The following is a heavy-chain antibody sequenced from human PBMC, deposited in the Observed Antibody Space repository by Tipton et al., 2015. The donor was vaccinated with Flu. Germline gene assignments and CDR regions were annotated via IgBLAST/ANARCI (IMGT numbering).Heavy chain of an antibody. D-gene: IGHD5-18*01. V-gene: IGHV4-31*03. CDR3: ARHPLRGYNFGGGG. CDR1: GGSISNRGYF. CDR2: IYYSGTT. Sequence: GLVKPSQTLSLTCTVSGGSISNRGYFWNWIRQHPGKGLEWIGHIYYSGTTDYNPSLQGRAIISVDTSKNQFSLRLTSVTAADTAVYFCARHPLRGYNFGGGGWGQGALVTVSS. J-gene: IGHJ4*02.